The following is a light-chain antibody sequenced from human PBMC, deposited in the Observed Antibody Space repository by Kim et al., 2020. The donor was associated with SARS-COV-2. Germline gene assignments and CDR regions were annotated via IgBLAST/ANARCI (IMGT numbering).Light chain of an antibody. Sequence: DIVMTQSPLSLPVTPGEPASISCRSSQSLRYSNGYYYLDWYLQKPGQSPQLLIYLGSNRASGVPDRFSGSGSGTDFTLKISRVEAEDVGIYYCMRTVQAPFTFGPGTKVDIK. CDR1: QSLRYSNGYYY. V-gene: IGKV2-28*01. CDR2: LGS. CDR3: MRTVQAPFT. J-gene: IGKJ3*01.